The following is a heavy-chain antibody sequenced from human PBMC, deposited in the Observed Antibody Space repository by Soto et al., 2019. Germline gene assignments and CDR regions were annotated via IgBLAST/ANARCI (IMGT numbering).Heavy chain of an antibody. CDR2: IYHSGSS. CDR1: GGSISSYY. V-gene: IGHV4-59*01. J-gene: IGHJ5*02. CDR3: ARGSVVQFDP. D-gene: IGHD2-15*01. Sequence: QVQLQESGPGLVKPSETLSLTCTVSGGSISSYYWSWIRQPPGKGLEWVGYIYHSGSSNYNPSLKSRVTISVDTTKNQFSLKLSSVTAADKAVYYCARGSVVQFDPWGQGTLVTVSS.